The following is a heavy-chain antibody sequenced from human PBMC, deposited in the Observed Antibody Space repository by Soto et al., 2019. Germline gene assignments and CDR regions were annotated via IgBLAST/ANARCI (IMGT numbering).Heavy chain of an antibody. CDR3: ASPGRDILTGVRFDY. CDR2: IIPIFGTA. D-gene: IGHD3-9*01. V-gene: IGHV1-69*12. Sequence: QVQLVQSGAEVKKPGSSVKVSCKASGGTFSSYAISWVRQAPGQGLEWMGGIIPIFGTANYAQKFQGRVTIXXDXSXXTAYMELSSLRSEDTAVYYCASPGRDILTGVRFDYWGQGTLVTVSS. J-gene: IGHJ4*02. CDR1: GGTFSSYA.